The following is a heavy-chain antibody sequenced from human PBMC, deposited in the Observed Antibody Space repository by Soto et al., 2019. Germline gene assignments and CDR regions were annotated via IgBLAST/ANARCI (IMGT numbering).Heavy chain of an antibody. CDR2: IYHSGST. D-gene: IGHD4-17*01. CDR1: GGSFGGYS. V-gene: IGHV4-30-2*01. CDR3: ARDDIYGGWFEP. J-gene: IGHJ5*02. Sequence: SETLSLTCAVYGGSFGGYSWNWIRQPPGKGLEWIGYIYHSGSTYYNPSLKSRVTVSVDKSKNQFSLKLSSVTAADTAVYYCARDDIYGGWFEPWGQGTRVNVAS.